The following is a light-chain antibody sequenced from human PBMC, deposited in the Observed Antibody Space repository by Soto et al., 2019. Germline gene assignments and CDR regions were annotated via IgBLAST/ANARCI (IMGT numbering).Light chain of an antibody. CDR3: SSYTSSSTLFV. J-gene: IGLJ1*01. V-gene: IGLV2-14*01. CDR1: SSDVGGYNY. CDR2: EVS. Sequence: QSVLTQPASVSGSPGQSINISCNGTSSDVGGYNYVSWYQQHPGKAPKLMIYEVSNRPSGVSNRFSGSKSGNTASLTISGLQAEDEADYYCSSYTSSSTLFVFGTGTKLTVL.